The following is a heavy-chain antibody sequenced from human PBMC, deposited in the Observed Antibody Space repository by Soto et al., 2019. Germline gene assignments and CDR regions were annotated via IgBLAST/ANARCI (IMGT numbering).Heavy chain of an antibody. CDR3: AKQHDWNDGDF. J-gene: IGHJ4*02. Sequence: TSETLSLTCSVSGGSISSSSYYWGWIRQPPGKGLEWIGSIYYSGTTYYNPSLRGRVTISVDTSKNQFSLKLGSVTAADTAVYYCAKQHDWNDGDFWGQGTLVTV. V-gene: IGHV4-39*01. CDR2: IYYSGTT. D-gene: IGHD1-1*01. CDR1: GGSISSSSYY.